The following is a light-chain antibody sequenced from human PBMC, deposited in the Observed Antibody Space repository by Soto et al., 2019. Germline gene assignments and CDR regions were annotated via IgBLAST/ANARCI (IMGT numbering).Light chain of an antibody. Sequence: EIAMTQSPATLSVSPGERATLSCRASQNVRSNLAWYQQKPGQAPRLLIFGASTRATGIPARFSGTGSGTEFTLTISSLQSEDFAVYYCQQYNTWPPITFGQGTRLEI. V-gene: IGKV3-15*01. CDR1: QNVRSN. J-gene: IGKJ5*01. CDR2: GAS. CDR3: QQYNTWPPIT.